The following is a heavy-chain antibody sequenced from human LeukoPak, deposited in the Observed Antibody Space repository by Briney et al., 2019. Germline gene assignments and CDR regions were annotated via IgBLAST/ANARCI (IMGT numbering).Heavy chain of an antibody. Sequence: GGSLRLSCAASGFTVSSSDMNWVRQAPGKGLEWVAVISYDGSNKYYADSVKGRFTISRDNSKNTLYLQMNSLRAEDTAVYYCARDPVTMVRGVIIARYFDYWGQGTLVTVSS. CDR1: GFTVSSSD. CDR3: ARDPVTMVRGVIIARYFDY. CDR2: ISYDGSNK. D-gene: IGHD3-10*01. J-gene: IGHJ4*02. V-gene: IGHV3-30-3*01.